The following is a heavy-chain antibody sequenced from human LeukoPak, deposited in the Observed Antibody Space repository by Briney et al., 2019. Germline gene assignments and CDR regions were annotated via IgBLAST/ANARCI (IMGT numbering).Heavy chain of an antibody. V-gene: IGHV4-39*01. D-gene: IGHD2-2*02. Sequence: KPSETLSLTCTVSGGSISSSDCYWGWIRQPPGKGLEWIGNIYYTGSTSYNPSLESRVTISVDTAKNQFSLKLSSVTATDTAVYYCATAPILRGEAGEQYKYGMDVWGQGTTVIVSS. J-gene: IGHJ6*02. CDR2: IYYTGST. CDR3: ATAPILRGEAGEQYKYGMDV. CDR1: GGSISSSDCY.